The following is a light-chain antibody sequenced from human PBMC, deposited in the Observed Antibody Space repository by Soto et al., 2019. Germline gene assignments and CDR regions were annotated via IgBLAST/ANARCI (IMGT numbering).Light chain of an antibody. CDR2: YDD. CDR1: SSNIGNNA. J-gene: IGLJ1*01. Sequence: VLTQPPSVSEAPRQRVTISCSGSSSNIGNNAVNWYQQLPGKAPKLLIYYDDLLPSGVSDRFSGSKSGTSASLAISGLQSEDEADYYCAAWDDSLNGPRYVFGTGTKVTVL. CDR3: AAWDDSLNGPRYV. V-gene: IGLV1-36*01.